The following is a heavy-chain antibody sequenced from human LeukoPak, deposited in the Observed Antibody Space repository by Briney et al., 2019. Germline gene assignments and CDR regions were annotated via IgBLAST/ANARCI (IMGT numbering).Heavy chain of an antibody. D-gene: IGHD6-13*01. V-gene: IGHV1-18*04. CDR3: ARDKAGSSWYYDY. Sequence: ASAKVSCKASGYTFTGYYMHWVRQAPGQGLEWMGWISAYNGNTNYAQKLQGRVTMTTDTSTSTAYMELRSLRSDDTAVYYCARDKAGSSWYYDYWGQGTLVTVSS. J-gene: IGHJ4*02. CDR1: GYTFTGYY. CDR2: ISAYNGNT.